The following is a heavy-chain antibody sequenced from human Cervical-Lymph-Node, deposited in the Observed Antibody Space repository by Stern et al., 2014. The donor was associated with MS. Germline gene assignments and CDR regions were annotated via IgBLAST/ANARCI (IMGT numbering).Heavy chain of an antibody. D-gene: IGHD4-11*01. CDR3: ARVFHTGDYRDYFDY. V-gene: IGHV4-4*02. Sequence: QLQLQESGPGLVKPSWTLSLTCDVSGGSISSRNWWSWVRQPPGEGLEWVGEISHIVSTNYNPSLKSRVTISVDKSKTQVYLTRSSVTAADTAVYYCARVFHTGDYRDYFDYWGQGTLVTVSS. J-gene: IGHJ4*02. CDR1: GGSISSRNW. CDR2: ISHIVST.